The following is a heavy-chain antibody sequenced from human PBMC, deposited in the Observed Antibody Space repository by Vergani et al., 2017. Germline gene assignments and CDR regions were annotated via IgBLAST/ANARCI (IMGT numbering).Heavy chain of an antibody. CDR3: ARDPVPGYSGYDPRGVNYYYYMDV. V-gene: IGHV1-2*02. D-gene: IGHD5-12*01. CDR2: INPNSGGT. Sequence: QVQLVQSGAEVKKPGASVKVSCKASGYTFTGYYMHWVRQAPGQGLEWMGWINPNSGGTNYAQKFQGRVTMTRDTSISTAYMELSRLRSDDTAVYYCARDPVPGYSGYDPRGVNYYYYMDVWGKGTTVTVSS. J-gene: IGHJ6*03. CDR1: GYTFTGYY.